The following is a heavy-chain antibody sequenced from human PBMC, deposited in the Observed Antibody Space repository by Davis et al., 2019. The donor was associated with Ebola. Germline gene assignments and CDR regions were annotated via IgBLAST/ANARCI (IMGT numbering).Heavy chain of an antibody. D-gene: IGHD2-21*01. CDR3: ARHYWLWWPEYFQH. CDR1: GGSFSGYY. V-gene: IGHV4-34*01. J-gene: IGHJ1*01. CDR2: INHSGST. Sequence: MPSETLSLTCAVYGGSFSGYYWSWIRQPPGKGLEWIGEINHSGSTNYNPSLKSRVTISVDTSKNQFSLKLSSVTAADTAVYYCARHYWLWWPEYFQHWGQGTLVTV.